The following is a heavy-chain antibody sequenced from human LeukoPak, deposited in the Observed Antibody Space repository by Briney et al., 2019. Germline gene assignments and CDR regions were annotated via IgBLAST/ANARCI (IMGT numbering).Heavy chain of an antibody. CDR3: ARDRYYDSSGYPPR. CDR1: GFTFSSYW. J-gene: IGHJ4*02. D-gene: IGHD3-22*01. CDR2: IKRDGSEK. V-gene: IGHV3-7*01. Sequence: GGSLRLSCAASGFTFSSYWTSWVRQAPGKGLEWVANIKRDGSEKYYVDSVKGRFTISRDNAKNSLYLQMNSLRAEDTAVYYCARDRYYDSSGYPPRWGQGTLVTVSS.